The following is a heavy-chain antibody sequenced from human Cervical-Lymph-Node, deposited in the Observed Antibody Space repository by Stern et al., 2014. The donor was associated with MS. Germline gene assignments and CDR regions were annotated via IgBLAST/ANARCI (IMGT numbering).Heavy chain of an antibody. CDR3: ARHVQGFDY. CDR1: GYSFTIYY. CDR2: IYPYASDT. V-gene: IGHV5-51*01. J-gene: IGHJ4*02. Sequence: EVQLVQSGAEVKKPGESLKISCKLSGYSFTIYYIAWVRQMPGKCLDVMGFIYPYASDTTYSPSFQGQVTISADKSITTAYLQWSSLRASDTAMYYCARHVQGFDYWGQGTLVTVSS.